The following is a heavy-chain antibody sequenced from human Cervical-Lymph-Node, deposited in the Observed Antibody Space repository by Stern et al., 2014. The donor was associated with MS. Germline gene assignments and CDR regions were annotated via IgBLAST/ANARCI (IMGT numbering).Heavy chain of an antibody. D-gene: IGHD2-15*01. CDR1: GFTFTNSA. V-gene: IGHV3-23*04. Sequence: EVQLVEAGGGLKQPGGSLTLSCAASGFTFTNSAMPWVRQAPGKGLEWVSSINNRGRDSSFADSVKGRFSISRDNSMNTLFLHMSSLSAEDTATYFCAKQIGYCSDGNCYFDFWGQGTLVSVSS. CDR2: INNRGRDS. CDR3: AKQIGYCSDGNCYFDF. J-gene: IGHJ4*02.